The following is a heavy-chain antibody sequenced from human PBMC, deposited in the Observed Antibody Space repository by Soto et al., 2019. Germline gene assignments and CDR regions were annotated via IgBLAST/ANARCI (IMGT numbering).Heavy chain of an antibody. CDR2: IYSSGSPT. J-gene: IGHJ4*02. Sequence: GGSLRLSCAASGFSLSNYEMNWVRQAPGKGLEWVSYIYSSGSPTFYANSVKGRFTISRDNARNSLYLQMNNLRAEDTAVYYCWRTLSGYDSDSAYWGQGTRVTVSS. D-gene: IGHD5-12*01. CDR1: GFSLSNYE. CDR3: WRTLSGYDSDSAY. V-gene: IGHV3-48*03.